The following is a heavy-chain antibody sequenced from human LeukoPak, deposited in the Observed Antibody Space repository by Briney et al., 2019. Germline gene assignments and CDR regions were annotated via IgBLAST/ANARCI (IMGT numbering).Heavy chain of an antibody. V-gene: IGHV1-2*06. J-gene: IGHJ3*02. CDR3: ARDAGGTDAFDI. CDR1: GYTFTGYY. Sequence: ASVKVSCKASGYTFTGYYMHWVRQAPGQGLEWMGRVNPNSGGTNYAQKFQGRVTMTRDTSISTAYMELSRLRSDDTAVYYCARDAGGTDAFDIRGQGTMVTVSS. CDR2: VNPNSGGT. D-gene: IGHD6-25*01.